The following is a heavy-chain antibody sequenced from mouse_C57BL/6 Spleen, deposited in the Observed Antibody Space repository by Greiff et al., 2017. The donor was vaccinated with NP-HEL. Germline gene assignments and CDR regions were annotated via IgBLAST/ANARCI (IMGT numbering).Heavy chain of an antibody. Sequence: VQLQQSGAELVRPGTSVKVSCKASGYAFTNYLIEWVKQRPGQGLEWIGVINPGSGGTNYNEKFKGKATLTADKSSSTAYMQLSSLTSEDSAVYFCARGGNSYYYAMDYWGQGTSVTVSS. CDR1: GYAFTNYL. CDR3: ARGGNSYYYAMDY. J-gene: IGHJ4*01. CDR2: INPGSGGT. V-gene: IGHV1-54*01. D-gene: IGHD1-3*01.